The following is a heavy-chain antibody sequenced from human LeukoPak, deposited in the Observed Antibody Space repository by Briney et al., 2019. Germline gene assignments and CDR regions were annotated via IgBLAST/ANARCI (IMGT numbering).Heavy chain of an antibody. CDR1: GYTFTSYA. J-gene: IGHJ4*02. D-gene: IGHD3-22*01. CDR3: ARSYYDSSGFDY. V-gene: IGHV1-69*05. CDR2: IIPIFGTA. Sequence: ASVKVSCKASGYTFTSYAISWVRQAPGQGLEWMGGIIPIFGTANYAQKFQGRVTITTDGSTSTAYMELSSLRSEDTAVYYCARSYYDSSGFDYWGQGTLVTVSS.